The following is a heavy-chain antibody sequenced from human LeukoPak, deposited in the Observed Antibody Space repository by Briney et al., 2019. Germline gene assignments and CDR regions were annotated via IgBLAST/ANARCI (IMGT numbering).Heavy chain of an antibody. CDR1: GFTFSSYA. V-gene: IGHV3-30-3*01. J-gene: IGHJ4*02. Sequence: GGSLRLSCAASGFTFSSYAMHWVRQAPGKGLEWVAVISYDGSNKYYADSVKGRFTISRDNSKNTLYLQMNSLRAEDTAVYYCARPQGEETAMVIWRYFDYWGQGTLVTVSS. CDR3: ARPQGEETAMVIWRYFDY. D-gene: IGHD5-18*01. CDR2: ISYDGSNK.